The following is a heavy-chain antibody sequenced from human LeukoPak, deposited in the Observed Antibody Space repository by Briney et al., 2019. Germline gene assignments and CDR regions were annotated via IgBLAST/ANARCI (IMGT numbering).Heavy chain of an antibody. CDR2: IYPGDSDT. CDR3: ARHSSVDAVITPFDY. Sequence: GESLQISCKGSGYSFTSYWIGWVRQLPGRGLEWMGIIYPGDSDTRNSPSFQGHVAISADKSNSTAYLQWSSLKASDTAMYYCARHSSVDAVITPFDYGGQGTLVTVSS. CDR1: GYSFTSYW. D-gene: IGHD3-22*01. J-gene: IGHJ4*02. V-gene: IGHV5-51*01.